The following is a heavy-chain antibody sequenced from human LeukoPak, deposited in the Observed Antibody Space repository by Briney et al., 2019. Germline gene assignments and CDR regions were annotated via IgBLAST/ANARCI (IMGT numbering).Heavy chain of an antibody. Sequence: SETLSLTCAVYGGSFSGYYWSWIRQPPGKGLEWIGEINHSGSTNYNPSLKSRVTISVDTSKNQFSLKLSSVTAADTAVYCCARGGPYYDSSGYSFDYWGQGTLVTVSS. D-gene: IGHD3-22*01. CDR3: ARGGPYYDSSGYSFDY. V-gene: IGHV4-34*01. CDR1: GGSFSGYY. CDR2: INHSGST. J-gene: IGHJ4*02.